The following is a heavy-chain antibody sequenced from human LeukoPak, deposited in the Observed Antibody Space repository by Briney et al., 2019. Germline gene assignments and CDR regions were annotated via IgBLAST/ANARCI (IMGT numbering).Heavy chain of an antibody. CDR2: IDSDGSTT. Sequence: GGSLRLSCAASGFTFRSYWMHWVRQAPGKGLVWVSRIDSDGSTTSYADSVKGRFTISRDNAKNTLYLQMNSLRAEDTAVYYCARGSSSSWYYYYYGMDVWGQGTTVTVSS. CDR3: ARGSSSSWYYYYYGMDV. CDR1: GFTFRSYW. J-gene: IGHJ6*02. D-gene: IGHD6-13*01. V-gene: IGHV3-74*01.